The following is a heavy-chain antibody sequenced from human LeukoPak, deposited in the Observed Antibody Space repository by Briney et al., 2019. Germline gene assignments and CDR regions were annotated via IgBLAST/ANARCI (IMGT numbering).Heavy chain of an antibody. CDR3: ARGFVLRYFDWLPYFDY. D-gene: IGHD3-9*01. CDR2: ISSSSSTI. CDR1: GFTFSSYS. Sequence: GGSLRLSCAASGFTFSSYSMNWVRQAPGKGLEWVSYISSSSSTIYYADSVKGRFTIFRDNAKNSLYLQMNSLRAEDTAVYYCARGFVLRYFDWLPYFDYWGQGTLVTVSS. J-gene: IGHJ4*02. V-gene: IGHV3-48*01.